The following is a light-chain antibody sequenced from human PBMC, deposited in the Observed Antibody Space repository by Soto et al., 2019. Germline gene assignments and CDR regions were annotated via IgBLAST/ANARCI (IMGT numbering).Light chain of an antibody. CDR2: EVS. CDR1: SSDVGDYDY. Sequence: QSVLTQPPSASGSPGQSVTISCIGTSSDVGDYDYVSWYQQHPGKAPKLIIYEVSKRPSGVPDRFSGSKSGNTASLTVSGLQAEDEADYYCTSYAGSNNFCVFGTGTKSPS. J-gene: IGLJ1*01. CDR3: TSYAGSNNFCV. V-gene: IGLV2-8*01.